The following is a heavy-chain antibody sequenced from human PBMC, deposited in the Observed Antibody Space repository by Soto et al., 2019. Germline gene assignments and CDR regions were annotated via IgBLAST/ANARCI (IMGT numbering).Heavy chain of an antibody. V-gene: IGHV4-34*01. D-gene: IGHD6-6*01. CDR3: ARRLGSSSLYGMDV. CDR1: GGSFSGYY. CDR2: INHSGST. Sequence: SETLSLTCAVYGGSFSGYYWSWIRQPPGKGLEWIGEINHSGSTNYNPSLKSRVTISVDASKNQFSLKLSSVTAADTAVYYCARRLGSSSLYGMDVWGQGTTVTVSS. J-gene: IGHJ6*02.